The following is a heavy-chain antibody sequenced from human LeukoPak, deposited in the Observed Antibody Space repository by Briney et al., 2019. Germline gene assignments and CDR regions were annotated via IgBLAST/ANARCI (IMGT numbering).Heavy chain of an antibody. CDR3: AREQSGSGWSGFDY. D-gene: IGHD6-19*01. CDR1: GFTFSTYS. Sequence: GGSLRLSCAASGFTFSTYSMNWVRQAPGRGLEWVSSITTSTTVPHIFYADSVTGRFTISRDNADNSLFLQMSSLRTEDTAVYFCAREQSGSGWSGFDYWGQGTLVTVSS. CDR2: ITTSTTVPHI. V-gene: IGHV3-21*01. J-gene: IGHJ4*02.